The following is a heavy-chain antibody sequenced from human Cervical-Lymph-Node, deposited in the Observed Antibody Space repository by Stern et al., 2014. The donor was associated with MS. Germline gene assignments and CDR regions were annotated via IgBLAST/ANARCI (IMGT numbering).Heavy chain of an antibody. CDR3: ARHRGSFYGGYYFDY. V-gene: IGHV4-39*01. J-gene: IGHJ4*01. Sequence: QVQLQESGPGLVKPSETLSLTCNISGGSISSSSHYWAWIRQPPGKGLEWIGSMLYSGRPYYNPSLEGRVTISAEPSETPLSLKLKSVTASDTAVYICARHRGSFYGGYYFDYWGLGILVSVSS. CDR1: GGSISSSSHY. CDR2: MLYSGRP. D-gene: IGHD2/OR15-2a*01.